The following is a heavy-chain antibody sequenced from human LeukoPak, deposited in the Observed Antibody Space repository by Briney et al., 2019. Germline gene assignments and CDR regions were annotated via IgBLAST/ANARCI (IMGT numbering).Heavy chain of an antibody. J-gene: IGHJ6*02. CDR3: AKEGYDYVWGSYRYSPYYYYGMDV. V-gene: IGHV3-23*01. CDR2: ISGSGGST. D-gene: IGHD3-16*02. Sequence: PGGSLRLSCAASGFTFSSYAISWVRQAPGKGLEGVSAISGSGGSTSYADSVKGRFTISRDNSKNTLYLQMNSLRAEDTAVYYCAKEGYDYVWGSYRYSPYYYYGMDVWGQGTTVTVSS. CDR1: GFTFSSYA.